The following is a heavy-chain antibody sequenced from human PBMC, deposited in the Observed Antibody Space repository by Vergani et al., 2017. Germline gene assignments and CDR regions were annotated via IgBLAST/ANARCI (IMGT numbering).Heavy chain of an antibody. CDR2: ISWNSNSI. J-gene: IGHJ3*02. Sequence: EVQLVESGGGLVQPGRSLRLSCAASGFTFDDYAMHWVRQAPGKGLEWVSGISWNSNSIGYADSVKGRFTISRDNAKNSLYLQMNSLRAEDTALYYCVHGXLYISGWWWGAFDIWGQGTMVTVSS. V-gene: IGHV3-9*01. CDR1: GFTFDDYA. D-gene: IGHD3-22*01. CDR3: VHGXLYISGWWWGAFDI.